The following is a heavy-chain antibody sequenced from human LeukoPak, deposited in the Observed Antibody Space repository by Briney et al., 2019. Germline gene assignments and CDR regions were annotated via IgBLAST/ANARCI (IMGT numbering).Heavy chain of an antibody. Sequence: PSETLSLTCTVSGGSISSYCWSWIRQPPGKGLEWIGYIYYSGSTNYNPSLKSRVTISVDTSKNQFSLKLSSVTAADTAVYYCARTYPESYFDYWGQGTLVTVSS. J-gene: IGHJ4*02. CDR2: IYYSGST. CDR1: GGSISSYC. V-gene: IGHV4-59*08. CDR3: ARTYPESYFDY.